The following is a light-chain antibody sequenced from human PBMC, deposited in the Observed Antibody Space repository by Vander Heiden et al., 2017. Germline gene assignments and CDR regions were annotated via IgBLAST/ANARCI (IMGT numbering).Light chain of an antibody. J-gene: IGLJ2*01. V-gene: IGLV3-1*01. CDR2: QDS. CDR1: KLGDKY. Sequence: SPALSVSPGQTASITCSGDKLGDKYAYWYQQKPGQSPVLVIYQDSKRPSGIPERFSGSNSGNTATLTISGTHTMDEADYYCQAWDSFVVFGGGTKLTVL. CDR3: QAWDSFVV.